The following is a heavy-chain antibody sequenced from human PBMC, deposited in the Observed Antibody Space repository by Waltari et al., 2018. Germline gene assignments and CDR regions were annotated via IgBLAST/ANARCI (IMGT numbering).Heavy chain of an antibody. D-gene: IGHD6-6*01. Sequence: QVQLKASGPGLVKRSETLSLTCTVSGGPISSHCWSWIRLPAGKGMVWLGRIYTSGSTNYNPSHNIRVTMSVDTSKNQFTLKLSSITAADTAVYYFAGGGEDGSSSWDDAFDIWGQGTMVTVSS. J-gene: IGHJ3*02. CDR1: GGPISSHC. CDR2: IYTSGST. V-gene: IGHV4-4*07. CDR3: AGGGEDGSSSWDDAFDI.